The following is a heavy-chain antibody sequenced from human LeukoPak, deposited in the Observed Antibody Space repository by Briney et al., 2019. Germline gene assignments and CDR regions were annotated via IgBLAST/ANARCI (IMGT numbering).Heavy chain of an antibody. V-gene: IGHV1-18*01. CDR2: ISAYNGNT. J-gene: IGHJ4*02. Sequence: ASVKVSCKASGYTFTSYGISWVRQAPGQGLEWMGWISAYNGNTNYAQKLQGRVTMTTDTSTSTAHMELRSLRSDDTAVYYCARAGVHWSGYYLPALYFDYWGQGTLVTVSS. CDR1: GYTFTSYG. CDR3: ARAGVHWSGYYLPALYFDY. D-gene: IGHD3-3*01.